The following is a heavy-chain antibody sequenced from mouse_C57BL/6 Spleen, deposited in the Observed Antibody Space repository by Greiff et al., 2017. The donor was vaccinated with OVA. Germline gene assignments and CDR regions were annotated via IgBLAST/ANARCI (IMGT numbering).Heavy chain of an antibody. Sequence: QVQLQQSGAELVRPGASVTLSCKASGYTFTDYEMHWVKQTPVHGLEWIGAIDPETGGTAYNQKFKGKAILTADKSSITAYMELRSLTSEDSAVYYCTRRTMVTTVAMDYWGQGTSVTVSS. J-gene: IGHJ4*01. CDR2: IDPETGGT. V-gene: IGHV1-15*01. D-gene: IGHD2-2*01. CDR3: TRRTMVTTVAMDY. CDR1: GYTFTDYE.